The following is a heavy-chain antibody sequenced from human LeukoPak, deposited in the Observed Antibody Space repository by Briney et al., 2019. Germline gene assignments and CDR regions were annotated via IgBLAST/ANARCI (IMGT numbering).Heavy chain of an antibody. Sequence: SETLSHTCAVYGVSFSGYYWSWIRQPPGKGLEWIGEINHSGSTNYNPSLKSRVTISVDTSKNQFSLKLSSVTAADTAVYYCARAGSVAAAGNDFDYWGQGTLVTVSS. V-gene: IGHV4-34*01. CDR1: GVSFSGYY. CDR3: ARAGSVAAAGNDFDY. CDR2: INHSGST. J-gene: IGHJ4*02. D-gene: IGHD6-13*01.